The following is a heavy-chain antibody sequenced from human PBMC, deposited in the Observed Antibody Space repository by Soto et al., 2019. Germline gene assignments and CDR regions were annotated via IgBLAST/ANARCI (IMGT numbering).Heavy chain of an antibody. D-gene: IGHD3-10*01. J-gene: IGHJ4*02. V-gene: IGHV3-30*18. CDR3: AKELADYYGSGSSFDY. CDR2: ISYDGSNK. CDR1: GFTFSSYG. Sequence: QVQLVESGGGVVQPGRSLRLSCAASGFTFSSYGMHWVRQAPGKGLEWVAVISYDGSNKYYADSVKGRFTISRDNSKNTLYLQMNSLRAEDTAVYYCAKELADYYGSGSSFDYWGQGTLVTVSS.